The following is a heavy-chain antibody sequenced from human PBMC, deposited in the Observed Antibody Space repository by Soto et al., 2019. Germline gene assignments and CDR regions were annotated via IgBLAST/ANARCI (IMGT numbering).Heavy chain of an antibody. CDR1: GFTFSSYA. D-gene: IGHD6-6*01. J-gene: IGHJ4*02. CDR3: AKGSSSSTFDY. CDR2: ISGSDDST. Sequence: EVQLLESGGGLVQPGESLRLSCAASGFTFSSYAMSWVRQAPGKGLEWVSVISGSDDSTYYADSVKGRFTISRDNSKNTLYLQMNSLRADDTAVYYCAKGSSSSTFDYWGQGTLVTVSS. V-gene: IGHV3-23*01.